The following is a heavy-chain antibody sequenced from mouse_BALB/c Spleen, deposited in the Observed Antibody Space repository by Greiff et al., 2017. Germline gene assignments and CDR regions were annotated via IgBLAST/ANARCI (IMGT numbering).Heavy chain of an antibody. CDR2: ISSGSSTI. V-gene: IGHV5-17*02. CDR1: GFTFSSFG. Sequence: EVMLVESGGGLVQPGGSRKLSCAASGFTFSSFGMHWVRQAPEKGLEWVAYISSGSSTIYYADTVKGRFTISRDNPKNTLFLQMTSLRSEDTAMYYCAREGWGNYFDYWGQGTTLTVSS. CDR3: AREGWGNYFDY. J-gene: IGHJ2*01. D-gene: IGHD1-1*02.